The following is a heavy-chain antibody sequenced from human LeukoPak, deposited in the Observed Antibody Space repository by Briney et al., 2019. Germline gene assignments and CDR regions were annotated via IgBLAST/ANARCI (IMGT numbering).Heavy chain of an antibody. CDR1: GFTFDDYA. CDR3: ASISSGWYWDY. J-gene: IGHJ4*02. V-gene: IGHV3-9*01. Sequence: PGGSLRLSCAASGFTFDDYAMHWVRQAPGKGLEWVSGISWNSGSIGYADSVKGRFTISRDNAKNSLYLQMNSLRAEDTAVYYCASISSGWYWDYWGQGTLVTVSS. D-gene: IGHD6-19*01. CDR2: ISWNSGSI.